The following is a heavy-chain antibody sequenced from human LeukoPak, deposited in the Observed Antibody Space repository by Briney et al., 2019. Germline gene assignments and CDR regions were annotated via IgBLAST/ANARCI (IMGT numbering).Heavy chain of an antibody. J-gene: IGHJ4*02. CDR2: IYSGGST. V-gene: IGHV3-66*01. D-gene: IGHD6-13*01. CDR1: GFTVSSNY. CDR3: ARGVEQQLVLSHFDY. Sequence: GGSLRLSCAASGFTVSSNYMSWVRQAPGKGLEWVSVIYSGGSTYYADSVKGRFTISRDNSKNTLYLQMNSLRAEDTAVYYCARGVEQQLVLSHFDYWGQGTLVTVSS.